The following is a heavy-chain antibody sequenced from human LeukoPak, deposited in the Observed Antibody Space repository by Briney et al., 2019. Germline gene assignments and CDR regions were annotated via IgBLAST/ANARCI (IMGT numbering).Heavy chain of an antibody. V-gene: IGHV3-53*01. Sequence: GGSLRLSCAISEFTVINNYMTWVRQAPGRGLEWVALIYVGGHTCHADSLKGRFAISSDNSKNTLYLHMNSLRAEDTAVYYCAKGGNYDGSRYAAWFFDVWGRGTLVTVSS. CDR1: EFTVINNY. D-gene: IGHD3-22*01. CDR2: IYVGGHT. J-gene: IGHJ2*01. CDR3: AKGGNYDGSRYAAWFFDV.